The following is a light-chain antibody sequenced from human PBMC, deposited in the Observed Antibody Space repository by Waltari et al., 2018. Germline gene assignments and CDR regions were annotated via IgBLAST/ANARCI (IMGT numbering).Light chain of an antibody. CDR2: KDS. Sequence: SYELTQPPSVSVSPGQTARITCSGDALPKQSTYGYQQKPGQAPVLVIYKDSERPSGIPGRFSGSSSGTTVTLSISGVQAEDEADYYCQSADSSGTYVVFGGGTKLTVL. CDR3: QSADSSGTYVV. J-gene: IGLJ2*01. CDR1: ALPKQS. V-gene: IGLV3-25*03.